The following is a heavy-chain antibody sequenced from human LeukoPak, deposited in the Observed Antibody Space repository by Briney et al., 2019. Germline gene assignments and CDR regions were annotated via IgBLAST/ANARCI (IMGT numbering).Heavy chain of an antibody. J-gene: IGHJ6*02. D-gene: IGHD3-16*01. CDR3: ARGGGLDV. V-gene: IGHV3-7*03. Sequence: GGSLRLSCAASGFSFSNYWMNWARQAPGKGLEWVASINHNGNVNYYVDSVKGRFTISRDNAKNSLYLQMSNLRAEDTAVYFCARGGGLDVWGQGATVTVSS. CDR2: INHNGNVN. CDR1: GFSFSNYW.